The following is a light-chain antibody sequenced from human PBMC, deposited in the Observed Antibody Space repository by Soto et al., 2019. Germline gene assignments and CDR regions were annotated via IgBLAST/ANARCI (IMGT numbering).Light chain of an antibody. Sequence: EIVMTQSPVTLSVSPGERATLSCRASQSVSSSLAWFQQKPGQAPRLLIYGASTRATGIPARFSGSGSGTEFTLTISSLQSEDFAVYYCQQYNNWPRTFGQGTKLEMK. CDR3: QQYNNWPRT. CDR2: GAS. V-gene: IGKV3-15*01. CDR1: QSVSSS. J-gene: IGKJ2*01.